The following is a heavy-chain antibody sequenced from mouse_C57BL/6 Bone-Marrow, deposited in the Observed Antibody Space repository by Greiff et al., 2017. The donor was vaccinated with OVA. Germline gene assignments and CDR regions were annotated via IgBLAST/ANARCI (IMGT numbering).Heavy chain of an antibody. CDR3: TTRGRLLRYFDV. CDR2: IDPENGDT. Sequence: EVQLQESGAELVRPGASVKLSCTASGFNIKDDYMHWVKQRPEQGLEWIGWIDPENGDTEYASKFQGKATITADTSSNTAYLQLSSLTSEDTAVYYCTTRGRLLRYFDVWGTGTTVTVSS. V-gene: IGHV14-4*01. CDR1: GFNIKDDY. D-gene: IGHD2-3*01. J-gene: IGHJ1*03.